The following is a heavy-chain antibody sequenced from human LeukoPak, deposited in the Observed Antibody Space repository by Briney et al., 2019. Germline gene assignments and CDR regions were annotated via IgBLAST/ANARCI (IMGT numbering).Heavy chain of an antibody. V-gene: IGHV3-30*18. CDR1: GFTFSSYG. CDR2: ISYDGSNK. D-gene: IGHD4-11*01. J-gene: IGHJ4*02. CDR3: AKGDDYSNIYYFDY. Sequence: GGSLRLSCAASGFTFSSYGMHWVRQAPGKGLEWVAVISYDGSNKYYADSVKGRFTISRDNSKNTLYLQMNSLRAEDTAVYYCAKGDDYSNIYYFDYWGQGTLVTVSS.